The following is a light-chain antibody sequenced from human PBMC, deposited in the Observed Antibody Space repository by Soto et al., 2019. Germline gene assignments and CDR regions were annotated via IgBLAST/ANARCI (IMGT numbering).Light chain of an antibody. V-gene: IGKV3-20*01. CDR3: QQYGSSPLIS. Sequence: EIVLTQYPGNLSVSPGERATLSCRASQTVSITYLTWYQQKPGQAPRLLIFGASKRATGIPDRFSGSGSGRDFTLTISGLETEDFAVYYCQQYGSSPLISFGQGTRLEIK. J-gene: IGKJ5*01. CDR2: GAS. CDR1: QTVSITY.